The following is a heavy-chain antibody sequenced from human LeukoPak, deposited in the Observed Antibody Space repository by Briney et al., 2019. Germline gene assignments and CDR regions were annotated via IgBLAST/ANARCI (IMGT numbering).Heavy chain of an antibody. Sequence: SETLSLTCTVSGGSISGYYWSWIRQFPGKGLEWIGYINYSGFTNYNPSLKSRVTISVDTSKNQFSLKLSSVTAADTAVYYCARGSPIVVPAAISGWFDPWGQGTLVTVSS. V-gene: IGHV4-59*01. CDR1: GGSISGYY. CDR3: ARGSPIVVPAAISGWFDP. CDR2: INYSGFT. J-gene: IGHJ5*02. D-gene: IGHD2-2*01.